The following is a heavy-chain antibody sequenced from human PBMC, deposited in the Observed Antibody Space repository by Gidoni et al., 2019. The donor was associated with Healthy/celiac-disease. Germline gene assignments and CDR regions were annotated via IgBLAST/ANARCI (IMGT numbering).Heavy chain of an antibody. CDR3: AKAPYSSGWYWFDP. Sequence: EVQLLESGGGLVQPGGSLRLSCAASGFTFSSYAMSWVRQAPGKGLEWVSAISGSGGSTYSADSVKGRFTIARDNSKNTLYLQMNSLRAEDTAVYYCAKAPYSSGWYWFDPWGQGTLVTVSS. CDR1: GFTFSSYA. J-gene: IGHJ5*02. D-gene: IGHD6-19*01. CDR2: ISGSGGST. V-gene: IGHV3-23*01.